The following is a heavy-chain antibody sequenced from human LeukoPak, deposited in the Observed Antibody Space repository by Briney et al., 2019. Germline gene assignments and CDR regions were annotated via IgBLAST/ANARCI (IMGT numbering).Heavy chain of an antibody. CDR3: ARVEYYYDSSGYLDY. CDR2: ISAYNGNT. J-gene: IGHJ4*02. Sequence: GASVNVSCKASGYTFTSYGISWVRQAPGQGLEWMGWISAYNGNTNYAQKLQGRVTMTTDTFTSTAYMELRSLRSDDTAVYYCARVEYYYDSSGYLDYWGQGILVTVSS. D-gene: IGHD3-22*01. CDR1: GYTFTSYG. V-gene: IGHV1-18*01.